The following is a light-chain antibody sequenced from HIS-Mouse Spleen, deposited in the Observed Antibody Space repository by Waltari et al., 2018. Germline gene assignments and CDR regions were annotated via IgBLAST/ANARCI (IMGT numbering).Light chain of an antibody. Sequence: QSALTQPRSVSGSPGQSVTISCTGTSSDVGGYNYVPGYQQHPGKAPNLMIYDVSKRPSGVPDRFSGSKSGNTASLTISGLQAEDEADYYCCSYAGSYTFVVFGGGTKLTVL. J-gene: IGLJ2*01. CDR1: SSDVGGYNY. CDR3: CSYAGSYTFVV. CDR2: DVS. V-gene: IGLV2-11*01.